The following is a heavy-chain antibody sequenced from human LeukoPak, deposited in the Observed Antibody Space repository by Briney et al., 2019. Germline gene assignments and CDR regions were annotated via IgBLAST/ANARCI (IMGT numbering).Heavy chain of an antibody. CDR1: GFTFSDYY. J-gene: IGHJ4*02. V-gene: IGHV3-23*01. Sequence: GGSLRLSCAASGFTFSDYYMSWIRQAPGKGLEWVSAISGSGGTTYYADSVKGRFTISRDNSKNTLYLQMNSLRAEDTAVYYCAKGAGYSSGRNDYWGQGTLVTVSS. D-gene: IGHD6-19*01. CDR3: AKGAGYSSGRNDY. CDR2: ISGSGGTT.